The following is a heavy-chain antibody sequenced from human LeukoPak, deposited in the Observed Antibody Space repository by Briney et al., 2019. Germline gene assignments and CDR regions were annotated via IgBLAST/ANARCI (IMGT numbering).Heavy chain of an antibody. V-gene: IGHV4-39*07. Sequence: SETLSLTCTVSGGSISSSSYYWGWIRQPPGKGLEWIGSLYYTGNTYYNPSLKSRVTISVDTSKNQFSLKLSSVTAADTAVYYCARAAYQFGETFDYWGQGTLVTVSS. CDR1: GGSISSSSYY. J-gene: IGHJ4*02. D-gene: IGHD3-10*01. CDR2: LYYTGNT. CDR3: ARAAYQFGETFDY.